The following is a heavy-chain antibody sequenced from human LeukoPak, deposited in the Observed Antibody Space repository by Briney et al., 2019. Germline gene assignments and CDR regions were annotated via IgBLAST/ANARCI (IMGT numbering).Heavy chain of an antibody. CDR3: ARDPSSSIFGVVPRFDY. D-gene: IGHD3-3*01. V-gene: IGHV1-2*02. CDR2: INPNSGGT. CDR1: GYTFTGYY. Sequence: GASVKVSCTASGYTFTGYYMHWVRQAPGQGLEWMGWINPNSGGTNYAQKFQGRVTMTRDTSISTAYMELSRLRSDDTAVYYCARDPSSSIFGVVPRFDYWGQGTLVTVSS. J-gene: IGHJ4*02.